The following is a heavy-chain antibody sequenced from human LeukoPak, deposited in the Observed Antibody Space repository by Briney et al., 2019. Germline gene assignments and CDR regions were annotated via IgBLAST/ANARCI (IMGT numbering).Heavy chain of an antibody. D-gene: IGHD3-16*01. CDR2: IYYRGST. J-gene: IGHJ4*02. Sequence: PSETLSLTCTVSSGYISTSTYDWDWIRQSPGKGLEWIGNIYYRGSTYYNPSLKTRVSLCIDTSMNQFSLKVNSLTVSESISYYCARFFYYDASPPPFWGQGTLVAVSS. CDR1: SGYISTSTYD. CDR3: ARFFYYDASPPPF. V-gene: IGHV4-39*07.